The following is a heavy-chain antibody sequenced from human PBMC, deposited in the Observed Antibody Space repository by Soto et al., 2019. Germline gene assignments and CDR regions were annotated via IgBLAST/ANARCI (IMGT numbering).Heavy chain of an antibody. D-gene: IGHD3-10*01. Sequence: QVQMVQSGAEVKKPGSSVKVSCKASGGTFSSYTISWVRQPPGQGLEWMGRIIPILGIANYAQKFQGRVTITADKSTSTAYMELSSLRSEDTAVYYCARDREVVEGFDPWGQGTLVTVSS. J-gene: IGHJ5*02. CDR2: IIPILGIA. CDR1: GGTFSSYT. CDR3: ARDREVVEGFDP. V-gene: IGHV1-69*08.